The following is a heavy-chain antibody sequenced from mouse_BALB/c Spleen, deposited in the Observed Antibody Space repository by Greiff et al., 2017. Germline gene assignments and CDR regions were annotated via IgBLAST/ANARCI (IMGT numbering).Heavy chain of an antibody. J-gene: IGHJ3*01. CDR3: ARDWDGGFAY. CDR2: IYPGNVNT. D-gene: IGHD4-1*01. Sequence: VQLQQSGPELVKPGASVRISCKASGYTFTSYYIHWVKQRPGQGLEWIGWIYPGNVNTKYNEKFKGKATLTADKSSSTAYMQLSSLTSEDSAVYFCARDWDGGFAYWGQGTLVTVSA. CDR1: GYTFTSYY. V-gene: IGHV1S56*01.